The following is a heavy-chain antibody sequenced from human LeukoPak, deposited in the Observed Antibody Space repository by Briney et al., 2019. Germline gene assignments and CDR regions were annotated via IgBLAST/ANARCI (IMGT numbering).Heavy chain of an antibody. D-gene: IGHD4-17*01. CDR3: ARGHYGDYGIMDV. CDR1: GGSISSYY. J-gene: IGHJ6*03. V-gene: IGHV4-59*01. CDR2: IYYSGST. Sequence: KTSETLSLTCTVSGGSISSYYWNWLRQPPGKGVEWVGYIYYSGSTNYNPSLKRRVTISVEKSKRQFSLKLSSVTAADTAVYYCARGHYGDYGIMDVWGKGTTVTVSS.